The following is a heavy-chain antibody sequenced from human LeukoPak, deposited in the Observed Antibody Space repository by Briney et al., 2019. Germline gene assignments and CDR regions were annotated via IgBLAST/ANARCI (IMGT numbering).Heavy chain of an antibody. CDR2: IYYSGST. J-gene: IGHJ5*02. CDR3: ARAGYSRSSWFDP. CDR1: GGSISSYY. D-gene: IGHD3-22*01. V-gene: IGHV4-59*01. Sequence: SETLSLTCTVSGGSISSYYWSWIRQPPGKGLEWIGYIYYSGSTNYNPSLKSRVTISVDTSKNQFSLKLSSVTAADTAVYYCARAGYSRSSWFDPWGQGTLVTVSS.